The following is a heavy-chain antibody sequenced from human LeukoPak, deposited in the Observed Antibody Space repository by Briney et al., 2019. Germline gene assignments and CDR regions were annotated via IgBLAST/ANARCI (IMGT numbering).Heavy chain of an antibody. CDR2: IKQDGSEK. CDR1: GFTFSSYW. V-gene: IGHV3-7*01. CDR3: ARDTVTRRLRY. J-gene: IGHJ4*02. D-gene: IGHD4-17*01. Sequence: GGSLRLSCSASGFTFSSYWMSWVRQAPGKGLGWVANIKQDGSEKYYVDSVKGRFTISRDNAKNSLYLQMNSLRAEDTAVYYCARDTVTRRLRYGGQGTLVTVS.